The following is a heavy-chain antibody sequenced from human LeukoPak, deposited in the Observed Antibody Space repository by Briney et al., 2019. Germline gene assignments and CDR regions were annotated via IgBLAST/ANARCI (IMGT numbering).Heavy chain of an antibody. V-gene: IGHV3-7*04. CDR2: TKQDGSQK. Sequence: PGGSLRLSCATSGFTFSNYWMTWVRQAPGKGLEWLANTKQDGSQKYYVDSVKGRFTISRDNAKNSLYLQMNSLRAEDTAVYFCARAPGHCDGGSCFPWDYWGQGTLVTVSS. CDR1: GFTFSNYW. CDR3: ARAPGHCDGGSCFPWDY. J-gene: IGHJ4*02. D-gene: IGHD2-15*01.